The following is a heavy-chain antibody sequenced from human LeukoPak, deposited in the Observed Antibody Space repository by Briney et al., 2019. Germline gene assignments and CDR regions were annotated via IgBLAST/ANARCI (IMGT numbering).Heavy chain of an antibody. CDR2: ILYDGSKK. V-gene: IGHV3-30*18. D-gene: IGHD3-9*01. CDR1: GFTFTN. Sequence: PGGSLRLSCAASGFTFTNMHWVRQTPGKGLQWVAAILYDGSKKYYADSLKGRFSVYRDNSDYTLYLQMNNLKTEDTALYSCANFDGDSQAFHIWGLGTMVTVSS. CDR3: ANFDGDSQAFHI. J-gene: IGHJ3*02.